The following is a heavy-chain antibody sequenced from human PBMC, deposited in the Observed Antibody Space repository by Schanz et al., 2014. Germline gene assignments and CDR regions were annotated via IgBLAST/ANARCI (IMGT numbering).Heavy chain of an antibody. CDR2: ISDSGDST. V-gene: IGHV3-48*04. D-gene: IGHD1-7*01. CDR1: GFIFTTYA. J-gene: IGHJ4*02. CDR3: AMGGYQLHH. Sequence: EVQLVESGGGLVQPRGSLRLSCAASGFIFTTYAMTWVRQAPGKGLEWVSDISDSGDSTHYADSVKGRFTISRDNAKNSLFLQMNSLRAEDTAVYYCAMGGYQLHHWGQGTLVTVSS.